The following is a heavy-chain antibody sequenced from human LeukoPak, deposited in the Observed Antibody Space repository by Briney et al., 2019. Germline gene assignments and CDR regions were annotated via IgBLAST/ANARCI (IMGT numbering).Heavy chain of an antibody. Sequence: PGGSLRLSCAASGFTFSSYSMNWVRQAPGKGLEWVSSISSSSSYIYYADSVKGRFTISRDNAKNSLYLQMNSLRAEDTAVYYCAREGSIAARAIDYWGQGTLVPVSS. J-gene: IGHJ4*02. V-gene: IGHV3-21*01. D-gene: IGHD6-6*01. CDR3: AREGSIAARAIDY. CDR2: ISSSSSYI. CDR1: GFTFSSYS.